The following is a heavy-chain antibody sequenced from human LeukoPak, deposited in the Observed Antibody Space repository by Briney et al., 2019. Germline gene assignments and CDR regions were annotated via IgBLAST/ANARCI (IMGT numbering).Heavy chain of an antibody. CDR1: GGSISSGGYY. V-gene: IGHV4-31*03. D-gene: IGHD6-13*01. Sequence: SETLSLTCTVSGGSISSGGYYWSWIRQHPGKGLESIGYIYYSGSTYYNPSLKSRVTISVDTSKNQFSLKLSSVTAADTAVYYCAGSIVAHRAIFDYWGQGTLVTVSS. CDR2: IYYSGST. J-gene: IGHJ4*02. CDR3: AGSIVAHRAIFDY.